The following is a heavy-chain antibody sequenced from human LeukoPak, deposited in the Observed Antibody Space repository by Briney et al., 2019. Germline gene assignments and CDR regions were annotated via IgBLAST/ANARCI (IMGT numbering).Heavy chain of an antibody. CDR3: AMYYYDSSGYYYGESYFDY. Sequence: SETLSLTCTVSGGSISSSSYYWGWIRQPPGKGLEWIGSIYDSGSTYYNPSLKSRVTISVDTSKNQFSLKLSSVTAADTAVYYCAMYYYDSSGYYYGESYFDYWGQGTLVTVSS. CDR2: IYDSGST. J-gene: IGHJ4*02. V-gene: IGHV4-39*01. CDR1: GGSISSSSYY. D-gene: IGHD3-22*01.